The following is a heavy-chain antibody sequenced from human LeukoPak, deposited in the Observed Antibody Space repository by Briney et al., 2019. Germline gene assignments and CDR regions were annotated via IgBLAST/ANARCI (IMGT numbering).Heavy chain of an antibody. CDR2: IYRSGST. V-gene: IGHV4-38-2*02. D-gene: IGHD6-19*01. Sequence: SETLSLTCTVSGYSISNGYYWDWMRQPPGRGLEWIGNIYRSGSTSYNPSLKSRVTISVDTSKNQFSLKVNSVTAADTAVYYCARRHSSGWFYYWGQGTLVTVSS. CDR1: GYSISNGYY. J-gene: IGHJ4*02. CDR3: ARRHSSGWFYY.